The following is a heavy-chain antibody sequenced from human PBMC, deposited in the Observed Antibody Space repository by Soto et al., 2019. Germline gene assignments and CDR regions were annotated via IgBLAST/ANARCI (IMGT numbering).Heavy chain of an antibody. CDR3: AKDLVTGRIYNWNPPRHAFDI. CDR1: GFTFSSYG. Sequence: AGGSLRLSCAAFGFTFSSYGMHWVLQAPGKGLEWVAVISYDGSNKYYADSVKGRFTISRDNSKNTLYLQMNSLRAEDTAVYYCAKDLVTGRIYNWNPPRHAFDIWGQGTMVTVSS. V-gene: IGHV3-30*18. D-gene: IGHD1-20*01. J-gene: IGHJ3*02. CDR2: ISYDGSNK.